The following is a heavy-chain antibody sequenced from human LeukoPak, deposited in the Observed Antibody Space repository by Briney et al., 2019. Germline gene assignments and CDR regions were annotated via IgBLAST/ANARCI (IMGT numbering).Heavy chain of an antibody. D-gene: IGHD6-6*01. CDR1: GGSISSGGYY. V-gene: IGHV4-31*03. CDR3: ARAERIAAMSNYGMDV. Sequence: PSETLSLTCTVSGGSISSGGYYWSWIRQHPGKGLEWIGHIYYSGSTYYNPSLKSRVTISVDTSKNQFSLKLSSVTAADTAVYYCARAERIAAMSNYGMDVWGQGTTVTVSS. J-gene: IGHJ6*02. CDR2: IYYSGST.